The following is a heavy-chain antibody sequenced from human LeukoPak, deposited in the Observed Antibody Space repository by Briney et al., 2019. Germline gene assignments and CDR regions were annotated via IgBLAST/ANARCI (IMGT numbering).Heavy chain of an antibody. J-gene: IGHJ6*02. CDR1: GGSISSYY. V-gene: IGHV4-59*08. Sequence: PSETLSLTCTVSGGSISSYYWSWIRQPPGKGLEWIGYIYYSGSTNYNPSLKSRVTISVDTSKNQFSLKLSSVTAADTAVYCCARAIPAFYGMDVWGQGTTATVSS. CDR2: IYYSGST. D-gene: IGHD2-21*01. CDR3: ARAIPAFYGMDV.